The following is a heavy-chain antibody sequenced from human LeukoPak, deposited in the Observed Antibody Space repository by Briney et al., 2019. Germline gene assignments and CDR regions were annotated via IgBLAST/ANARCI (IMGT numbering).Heavy chain of an antibody. CDR3: AKNWFGELLGIDY. CDR1: GFTFSSYG. CDR2: IRYDGSNK. V-gene: IGHV3-30*02. J-gene: IGHJ4*02. D-gene: IGHD3-10*01. Sequence: PGGSLRLSCAASGFTFSSYGMHWVRQAPGKGLEWVAFIRYDGSNKYYADSVKGRFTNSRDNSKNKLYLQMNSLRAEDTAVYYCAKNWFGELLGIDYWGQGTLVTVSS.